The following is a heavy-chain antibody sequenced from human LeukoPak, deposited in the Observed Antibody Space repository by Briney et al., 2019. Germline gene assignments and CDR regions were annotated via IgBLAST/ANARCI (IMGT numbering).Heavy chain of an antibody. D-gene: IGHD5-12*01. CDR3: ARDSGYSGYSDY. Sequence: GGSLRLSCAATGFTFSDYYMSWIRQAPGKGLEWVSYISSSSSYTDYADSVKGRFTISRDNAKNSLNLQMNSLRAEDTAVYYCARDSGYSGYSDYWGQGTLVTVSS. V-gene: IGHV3-11*05. J-gene: IGHJ4*02. CDR2: ISSSSSYT. CDR1: GFTFSDYY.